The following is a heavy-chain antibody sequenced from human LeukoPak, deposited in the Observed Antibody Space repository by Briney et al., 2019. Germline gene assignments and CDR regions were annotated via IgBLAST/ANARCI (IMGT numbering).Heavy chain of an antibody. J-gene: IGHJ4*02. CDR3: ARDRDFYYFDY. Sequence: SETLSLTCAVYGGSFSGYYWGWIRQPPGKGAEWIGSIYHNGRSYYNPSLKSRFSISVHTSKNQFSLRLSSVTAADTAVYYCARDRDFYYFDYWGQGTLVTVSS. V-gene: IGHV4-38-2*02. CDR2: IYHNGRS. CDR1: GGSFSGYY.